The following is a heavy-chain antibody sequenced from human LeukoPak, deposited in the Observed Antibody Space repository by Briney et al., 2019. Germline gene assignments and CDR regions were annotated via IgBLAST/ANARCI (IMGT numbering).Heavy chain of an antibody. J-gene: IGHJ4*02. CDR2: IRFDGSNE. Sequence: GGSLRLSCAASRFTFSNFDMHWVRQAPGKGLEWVTFIRFDGSNEYYADSVRGRFTISRDNSKNTLYLQMSSLRPEDTAVYCCARQIGVSIDYWGQGTLVTVSS. CDR3: ARQIGVSIDY. CDR1: RFTFSNFD. V-gene: IGHV3-30*02. D-gene: IGHD5/OR15-5a*01.